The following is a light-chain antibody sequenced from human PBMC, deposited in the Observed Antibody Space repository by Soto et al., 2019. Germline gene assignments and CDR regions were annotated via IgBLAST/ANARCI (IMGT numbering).Light chain of an antibody. J-gene: IGKJ1*01. Sequence: EIVLPQSPGTLSLSPVEIANLSFRAQQSVSSDLAWYHQKPGPAPRLLIYGASSRATGIPDRFSGSGSGTDFTLTISRLEPEDFAVYYCQQYGSSWTFGQGTKVDIK. CDR3: QQYGSSWT. CDR2: GAS. CDR1: QSVSSD. V-gene: IGKV3-20*01.